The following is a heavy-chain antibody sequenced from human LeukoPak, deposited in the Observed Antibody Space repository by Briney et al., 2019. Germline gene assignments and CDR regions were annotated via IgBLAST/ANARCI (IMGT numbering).Heavy chain of an antibody. Sequence: GGSLRLSCAASGFTVSSNYMSWVRQAPGKGLEWVSVIYSGGSTYYADSVKGRFTISRDNSKNTLYLQMNSLRAEDTAVYYCARVSIQLWLHYYYYMDVWGKGTTVTISS. CDR3: ARVSIQLWLHYYYYMDV. V-gene: IGHV3-53*01. D-gene: IGHD5-18*01. CDR2: IYSGGST. CDR1: GFTVSSNY. J-gene: IGHJ6*03.